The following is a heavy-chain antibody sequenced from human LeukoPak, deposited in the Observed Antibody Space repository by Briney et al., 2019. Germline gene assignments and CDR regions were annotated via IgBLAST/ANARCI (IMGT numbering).Heavy chain of an antibody. CDR3: ARGRKWLRLNYYYYYMDV. CDR1: GYTFTSYD. Sequence: RASVKVSCKASGYTFTSYDINWVRQATGQGLEWMGWMNPNSGSTGYAQKFQGRVTMTRNTSISTAYMELSSLRSEDTAVYYCARGRKWLRLNYYYYYMDVWGKGTTVTISS. J-gene: IGHJ6*03. V-gene: IGHV1-8*01. D-gene: IGHD5-12*01. CDR2: MNPNSGST.